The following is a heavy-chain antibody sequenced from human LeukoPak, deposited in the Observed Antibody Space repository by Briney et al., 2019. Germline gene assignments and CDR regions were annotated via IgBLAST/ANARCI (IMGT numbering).Heavy chain of an antibody. J-gene: IGHJ4*02. CDR3: ARGPRGVPDDGNYFDY. CDR2: INHSGST. V-gene: IGHV4-34*01. CDR1: GGSFSGYY. Sequence: SETLSLTCAVYGGSFSGYYWSWIRQPPGKGLEWIGEINHSGSTNYNPSLKSRVTISVDTSKNQFSLKLSSVTAADTAVYYCARGPRGVPDDGNYFDYWGQGTLVTVS. D-gene: IGHD3-10*01.